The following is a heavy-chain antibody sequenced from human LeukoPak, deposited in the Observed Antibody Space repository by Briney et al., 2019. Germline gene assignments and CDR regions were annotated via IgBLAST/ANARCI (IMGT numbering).Heavy chain of an antibody. Sequence: GGSLRLSCAASGFTFSSYDMSWVRQAPGKGLEWVSVISGSGSNTHYADSVKGRFTISRDTSKNTLYLQMNSLRAEDTAVYYCAKTSLWFGELLHYFDYWGQGTLVTVSS. CDR1: GFTFSSYD. J-gene: IGHJ4*02. CDR2: ISGSGSNT. CDR3: AKTSLWFGELLHYFDY. D-gene: IGHD3-10*01. V-gene: IGHV3-23*01.